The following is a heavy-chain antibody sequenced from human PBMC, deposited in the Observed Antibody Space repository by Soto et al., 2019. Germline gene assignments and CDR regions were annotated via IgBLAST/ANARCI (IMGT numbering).Heavy chain of an antibody. D-gene: IGHD6-13*01. V-gene: IGHV1-69*12. CDR3: AIGPFSRYSSCWKLGYNWFDP. J-gene: IGHJ5*02. CDR2: IIPIFGTA. CDR1: GGTFSSCA. Sequence: QVQLVQSGAEVKKTGSSVKVSCKASGGTFSSCAISWVRQAPGQGLEWMGGIIPIFGTANYAQKFQGRGTITADESTSTAYMELSSLRSEDTAVYYCAIGPFSRYSSCWKLGYNWFDPWGQGTLVTVSS.